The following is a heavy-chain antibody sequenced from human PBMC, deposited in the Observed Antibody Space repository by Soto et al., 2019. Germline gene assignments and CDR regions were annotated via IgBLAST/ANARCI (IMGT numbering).Heavy chain of an antibody. CDR3: AKGAGAISLLRTPYFDY. CDR1: GFTFSSYA. Sequence: EVQLLESGGGLVQPGGSLRLSCAASGFTFSSYAMSWVRQAPGKGLEWVSALSGSGGSIYYADSVKGRFTISRDNTKNTLYLQMNSLRAEDTAVYYCAKGAGAISLLRTPYFDYWGQGTLGTGSS. D-gene: IGHD6-25*01. CDR2: LSGSGGSI. J-gene: IGHJ4*02. V-gene: IGHV3-23*01.